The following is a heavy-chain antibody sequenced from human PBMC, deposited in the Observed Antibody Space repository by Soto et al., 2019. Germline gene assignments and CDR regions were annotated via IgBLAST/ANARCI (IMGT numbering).Heavy chain of an antibody. CDR3: ARDRQLWSTYYGMDV. J-gene: IGHJ6*02. D-gene: IGHD5-18*01. CDR1: GFTFSSYW. Sequence: GGSLRLSCAASGFTFSSYWMHWVRPAPGKGLVWVSRINSDGSSTSYADSVKGRFTISRDNAKNTLYLQMNSLRAEDTAVYYCARDRQLWSTYYGMDVWGQGTTVTVSS. CDR2: INSDGSST. V-gene: IGHV3-74*01.